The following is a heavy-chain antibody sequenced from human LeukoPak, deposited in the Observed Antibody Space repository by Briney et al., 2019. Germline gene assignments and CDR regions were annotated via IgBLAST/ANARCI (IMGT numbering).Heavy chain of an antibody. CDR3: ARGEPIFDY. D-gene: IGHD1-26*01. J-gene: IGHJ4*02. CDR2: ISTYSGNT. CDR1: GYTFTSYG. V-gene: IGHV1-18*01. Sequence: ASVRVSCKASGYTFTSYGITWVRQAPGDGLEWMGWISTYSGNTRYAQKFQGRATMTTDTSTSTAYMELRSLRSDDTAVFYCARGEPIFDYWGQGTLVTVSS.